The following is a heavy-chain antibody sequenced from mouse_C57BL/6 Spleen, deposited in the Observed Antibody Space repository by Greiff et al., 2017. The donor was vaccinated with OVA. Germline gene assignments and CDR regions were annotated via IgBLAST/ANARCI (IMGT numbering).Heavy chain of an antibody. D-gene: IGHD2-3*01. CDR1: GFSLTSYG. V-gene: IGHV2-2*01. Sequence: QVQLQQSGPGLVQPSQSLSITCTVSGFSLTSYGVHWVRQSPGKGLEWLGVIWSGGSTDYNAAFISRLSISKDNSKSQVFFKMNSLQADDTAIYYCARNFLWLLPYYYAMDYWGQGTSVTVSS. CDR2: IWSGGST. CDR3: ARNFLWLLPYYYAMDY. J-gene: IGHJ4*01.